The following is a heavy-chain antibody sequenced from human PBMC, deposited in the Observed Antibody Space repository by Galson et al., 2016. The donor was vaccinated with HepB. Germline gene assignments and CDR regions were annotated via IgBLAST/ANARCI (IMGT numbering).Heavy chain of an antibody. CDR3: AKDVFVTVFGVVGPFDY. J-gene: IGHJ4*02. Sequence: SLRLSCAASGFTFSSYAMSWVRQAPGKGLEWVSGISGSGAKAYYADSVKGRFSISRDNSKNTLFLQMNFLSGEDTAVYYCAKDVFVTVFGVVGPFDYWGQGTLVPVSS. V-gene: IGHV3-23*01. CDR2: ISGSGAKA. D-gene: IGHD3-3*01. CDR1: GFTFSSYA.